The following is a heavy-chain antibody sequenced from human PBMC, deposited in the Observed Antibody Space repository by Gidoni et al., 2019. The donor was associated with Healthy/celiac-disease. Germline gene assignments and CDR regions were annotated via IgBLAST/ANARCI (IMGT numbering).Heavy chain of an antibody. CDR1: GCTFSSYG. V-gene: IGHV3-30*18. CDR2: ISYDGSNK. Sequence: QVQLVESGGGVVKPGRSLRLSCAASGCTFSSYGMHWVRQAPGKGLEWVAVISYDGSNKYYADSVKGRFTISRDNSKNTLYLQMNSLRAEDTAVYYCAKAGFRGGDRLNYFGYWGQGTQVTVSS. CDR3: AKAGFRGGDRLNYFGY. D-gene: IGHD3-10*01. J-gene: IGHJ4*02.